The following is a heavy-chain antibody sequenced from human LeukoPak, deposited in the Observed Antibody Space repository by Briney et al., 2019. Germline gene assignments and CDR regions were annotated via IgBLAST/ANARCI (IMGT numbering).Heavy chain of an antibody. V-gene: IGHV3-48*04. CDR3: AREKTGARIAAGFDAFDI. D-gene: IGHD6-6*01. J-gene: IGHJ3*02. CDR1: GFTFSSYS. Sequence: PGGSLRLSCAASGFTFSSYSMNWVRQAPGKGLEWVSYISSSSSTIYYADSVKGRFTISRDNAKNSLYLQMNSLRAEDTALYHCAREKTGARIAAGFDAFDIWGQGTMVTVSS. CDR2: ISSSSSTI.